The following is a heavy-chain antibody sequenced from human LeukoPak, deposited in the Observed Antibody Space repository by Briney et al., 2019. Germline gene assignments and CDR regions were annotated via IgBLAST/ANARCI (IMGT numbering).Heavy chain of an antibody. CDR1: GGTFSSYA. J-gene: IGHJ4*02. CDR2: IIPIFGTA. CDR3: ARWAGYCSITNCYTAFDY. Sequence: SVKVSCKASGGTFSSYAISWVRQAPGQGLEWMGRIIPIFGTANYAQRFQGRVTITADESTSTAYMELSSLRSEDTAVYYCARWAGYCSITNCYTAFDYWGQGTLVTVSS. V-gene: IGHV1-69*13. D-gene: IGHD2-2*02.